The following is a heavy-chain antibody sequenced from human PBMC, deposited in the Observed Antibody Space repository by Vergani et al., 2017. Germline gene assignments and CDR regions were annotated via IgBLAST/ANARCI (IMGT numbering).Heavy chain of an antibody. CDR3: AREGIDYDFWSGYYPDACDI. D-gene: IGHD3-3*01. CDR1: GGSYSGYY. J-gene: IGHJ3*02. CDR2: INHSGST. Sequence: QVQLQQWGAGLLKPSETLSLTCAVYGGSYSGYYWSWIRQPPGKGLEWIGEINHSGSTNYNPSLKSRVTISVDTSKNQFALKLSSVTAADTAVYYCAREGIDYDFWSGYYPDACDIWGQGTMVTVSS. V-gene: IGHV4-34*01.